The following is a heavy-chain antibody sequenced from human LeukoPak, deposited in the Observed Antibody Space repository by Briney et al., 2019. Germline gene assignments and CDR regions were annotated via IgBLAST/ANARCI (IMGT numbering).Heavy chain of an antibody. Sequence: PGGSLRLSCAASGLTFSNYAMSWVRQAPGKGLEWVSAISGSGGSTYYADSVKGRFTISRDNSKNTLYLQMNSLRAEDTAVYYCAKEQDYDILTGYYGSFDYWGRGTLVTVSS. J-gene: IGHJ4*02. CDR3: AKEQDYDILTGYYGSFDY. CDR1: GLTFSNYA. D-gene: IGHD3-9*01. CDR2: ISGSGGST. V-gene: IGHV3-23*01.